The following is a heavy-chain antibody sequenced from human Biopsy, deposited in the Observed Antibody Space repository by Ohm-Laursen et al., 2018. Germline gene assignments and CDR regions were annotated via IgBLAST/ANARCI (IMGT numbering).Heavy chain of an antibody. CDR1: GGSFTGHY. J-gene: IGHJ1*01. CDR2: ISHTGYT. D-gene: IGHD4-23*01. Sequence: GALSLTCTVSGGSFTGHYGTWIRQPPGRGLEGIGHISHTGYTSYKSSLKSRVTISLDTSRKHFSLRLTSLAAADTAVYYCARGSNEYGGLYFPHWGQGTLVTVSS. V-gene: IGHV4-59*11. CDR3: ARGSNEYGGLYFPH.